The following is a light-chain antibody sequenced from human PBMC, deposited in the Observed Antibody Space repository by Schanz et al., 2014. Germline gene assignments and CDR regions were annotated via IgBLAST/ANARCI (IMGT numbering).Light chain of an antibody. Sequence: QSVLTQPPSMSGAPGQRVTISCTGNSSNIGSGYDVHWYQCLPGTAPKLLIYDNNNRPSGVPDRFSGSKSATSASLAITGLQAEDEADYYCSSYGGSHNDVFGTGTKLTVL. CDR2: DNN. V-gene: IGLV1-40*01. CDR3: SSYGGSHNDV. CDR1: SSNIGSGYD. J-gene: IGLJ1*01.